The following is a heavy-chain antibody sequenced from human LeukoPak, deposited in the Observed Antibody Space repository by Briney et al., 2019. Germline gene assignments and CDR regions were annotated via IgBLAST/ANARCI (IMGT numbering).Heavy chain of an antibody. CDR1: GFTFSSYW. CDR3: ARERGGGYIAAFDI. Sequence: GGSLRLSCAASGFTFSSYWMTWVRQAPGKGLEWVANIKQDGSEKYYVDSVKGRFTISRDNAKNSLYLQMNSLRAEDTAVYYCARERGGGYIAAFDIWGQGTMVTVSS. D-gene: IGHD5-18*01. V-gene: IGHV3-7*01. J-gene: IGHJ3*02. CDR2: IKQDGSEK.